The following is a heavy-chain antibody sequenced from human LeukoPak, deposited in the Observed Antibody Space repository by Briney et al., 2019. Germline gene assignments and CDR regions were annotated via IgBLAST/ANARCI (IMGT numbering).Heavy chain of an antibody. CDR3: APRGAHGY. CDR2: IGTRSRHI. CDR1: GFSLTDDS. V-gene: IGHV3-21*01. Sequence: GGSLRLSCAVSGFSLTDDSMNWIRQAPGKGLEWVSSIGTRSRHIYYAESVKGRFTISRDNATNSVYLQMNSLGVEDTGVYYCAPRGAHGYWGQGTLVTVSS. D-gene: IGHD4/OR15-4a*01. J-gene: IGHJ4*02.